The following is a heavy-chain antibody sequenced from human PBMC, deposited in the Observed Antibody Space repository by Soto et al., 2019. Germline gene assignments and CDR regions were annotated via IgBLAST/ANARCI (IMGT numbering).Heavy chain of an antibody. CDR1: GFTFSSYS. J-gene: IGHJ5*02. CDR2: ISSSSSYI. Sequence: EVQLVESGGGLVQPGGSLRLSCAASGFTFSSYSMNWVRQAPGKGLEWVSSISSSSSYIYYADSVKGRFTISRDNAKNSLYLQMNSLRAEDTAVYYCARVIRYDSSGLHGDWFDPWGQGTLVTVSS. V-gene: IGHV3-21*01. CDR3: ARVIRYDSSGLHGDWFDP. D-gene: IGHD3-22*01.